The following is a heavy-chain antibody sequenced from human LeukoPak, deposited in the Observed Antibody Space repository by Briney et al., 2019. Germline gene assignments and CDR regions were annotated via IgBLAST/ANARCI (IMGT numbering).Heavy chain of an antibody. V-gene: IGHV3-23*01. J-gene: IGHJ4*02. CDR2: IGAGGDST. CDR1: GFTFTSFA. Sequence: PGGSLRLSCAASGFTFTSFAMSWVRQAPGEGLEWVSAIGAGGDSTYYADSVKGRFTFSRDNSKNTLYLQMNSLRAEDTAVYYCAKARTVSAYYFDYWGQGTLVTVSS. D-gene: IGHD4-11*01. CDR3: AKARTVSAYYFDY.